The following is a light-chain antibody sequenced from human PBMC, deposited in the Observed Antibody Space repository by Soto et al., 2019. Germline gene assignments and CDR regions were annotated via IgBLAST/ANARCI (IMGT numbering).Light chain of an antibody. CDR1: QSFSTN. V-gene: IGKV3-11*01. Sequence: EIVMTQSPVTLSVSPGERATLSCRASQSFSTNLAWYQQKPGQAPRLLIYDASNRATGIPARFSGSGSGTDFTLTISSLEPEDFAVYYCQQRSNWPITFGQGTRLEIK. J-gene: IGKJ5*01. CDR2: DAS. CDR3: QQRSNWPIT.